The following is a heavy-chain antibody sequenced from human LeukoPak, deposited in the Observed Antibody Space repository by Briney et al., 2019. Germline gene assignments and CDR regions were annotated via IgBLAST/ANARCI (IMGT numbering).Heavy chain of an antibody. CDR2: INPSGGST. Sequence: ASVKVSCKASGYTFTSYYMHWVRQAPGQGLEWMGIINPSGGSTSYAQKFQGRVTMTRDTSTSTVYMELSSLRSEDTAVYYCASALYYYDSSGYMAGRKYFDYWGQGTLVTVSS. J-gene: IGHJ4*02. CDR3: ASALYYYDSSGYMAGRKYFDY. D-gene: IGHD3-22*01. V-gene: IGHV1-46*01. CDR1: GYTFTSYY.